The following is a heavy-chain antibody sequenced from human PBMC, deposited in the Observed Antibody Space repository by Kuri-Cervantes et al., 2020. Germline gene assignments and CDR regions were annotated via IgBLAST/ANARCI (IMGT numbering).Heavy chain of an antibody. D-gene: IGHD5-18*01. Sequence: GESLKVSCKASGYTFTGYYMHWVRQAPGQGLEWMGWINPNSGGTNYAQKFQGWVTMTRDTSISTAYMELSRLRSEDTAVYYCARGPLGYSYVDYWGQGTLVTVSS. CDR2: INPNSGGT. V-gene: IGHV1-2*04. J-gene: IGHJ4*02. CDR1: GYTFTGYY. CDR3: ARGPLGYSYVDY.